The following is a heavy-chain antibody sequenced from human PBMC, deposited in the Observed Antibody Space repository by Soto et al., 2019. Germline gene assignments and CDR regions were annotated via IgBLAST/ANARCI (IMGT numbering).Heavy chain of an antibody. CDR1: GFTFSSYS. Sequence: GGSLRLSCAASGFTFSSYSMNWVRQAPGKGLEWVSYISSSSSTIYYADSVKGRFTISRDNAKNSLYLQMNSLRAEDTAVYYCARRGYSGYGWFDPWGQGTLVTVSS. CDR2: ISSSSSTI. V-gene: IGHV3-48*01. D-gene: IGHD5-12*01. CDR3: ARRGYSGYGWFDP. J-gene: IGHJ5*02.